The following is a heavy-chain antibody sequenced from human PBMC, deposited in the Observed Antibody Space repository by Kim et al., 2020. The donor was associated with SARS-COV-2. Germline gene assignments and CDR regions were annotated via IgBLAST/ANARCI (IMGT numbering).Heavy chain of an antibody. CDR1: GFTFNKYA. D-gene: IGHD3-10*01. Sequence: GGSLRLSCAASGFTFNKYAMSWVRQGPGKGLEWVSAISRTGDASDYADSVRGRFTISRDSSKNTLYLKMNSVRAEDSALYYCARVYYVIDYWGQGTQVTVSS. CDR2: ISRTGDAS. J-gene: IGHJ4*02. CDR3: ARVYYVIDY. V-gene: IGHV3-23*01.